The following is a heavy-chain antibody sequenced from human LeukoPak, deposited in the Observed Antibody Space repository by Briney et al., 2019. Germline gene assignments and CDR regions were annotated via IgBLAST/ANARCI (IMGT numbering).Heavy chain of an antibody. Sequence: SETLSLTCTVSGGSISSGGYYWSWIRQHPGKGLEWIGYIYYSGSTHYNPSLKSRVTISVDTSKNQFSLKLSSVTAADTAVYYCARDMTDWWFDPWGQGTLVTVS. J-gene: IGHJ5*02. CDR1: GGSISSGGYY. CDR3: ARDMTDWWFDP. V-gene: IGHV4-31*03. D-gene: IGHD3-9*01. CDR2: IYYSGST.